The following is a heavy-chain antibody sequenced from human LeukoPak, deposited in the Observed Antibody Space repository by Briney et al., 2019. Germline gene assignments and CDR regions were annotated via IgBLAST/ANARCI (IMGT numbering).Heavy chain of an antibody. Sequence: GGSLRLSCAASGFTFSSYWMSWVRQAPGKGLEWVANIKQDRSEKYYADSVKGRFTISRDNAKNSLYLQMNSLRAEDTAVYYGARDPTFYCSSTSCAIWNPDYWGQGTLVTVSS. CDR2: IKQDRSEK. J-gene: IGHJ4*02. V-gene: IGHV3-7*01. D-gene: IGHD2-2*01. CDR3: ARDPTFYCSSTSCAIWNPDY. CDR1: GFTFSSYW.